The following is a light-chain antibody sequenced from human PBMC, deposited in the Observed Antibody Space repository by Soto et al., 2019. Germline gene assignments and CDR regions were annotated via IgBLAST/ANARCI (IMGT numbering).Light chain of an antibody. Sequence: QSALTQPRSVSGSPGQSVTISCTGSSSDVGGYNFVSWYLQYPGKAPKLLIYDVDKRPSGVPHRFSGSRSGNTASLTISGLQAEDEADYFCCPYAGSPWVFGTGTKVTVL. V-gene: IGLV2-11*01. CDR2: DVD. CDR1: SSDVGGYNF. CDR3: CPYAGSPWV. J-gene: IGLJ1*01.